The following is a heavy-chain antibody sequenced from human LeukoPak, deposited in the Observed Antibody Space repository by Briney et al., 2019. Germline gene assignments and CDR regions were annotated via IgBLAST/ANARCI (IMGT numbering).Heavy chain of an antibody. CDR3: ARTHSRIAVAGTGG. V-gene: IGHV1-18*01. Sequence: GASVKVSCKASGYTFTSYGISWVRQAPGQGLEWMGWISAYNGNTNYAQKLQGRVTMTTDTSTSTAYMELRSLRSDDTAVYYCARTHSRIAVAGTGGWGQGTLVTVSS. J-gene: IGHJ4*02. D-gene: IGHD6-19*01. CDR1: GYTFTSYG. CDR2: ISAYNGNT.